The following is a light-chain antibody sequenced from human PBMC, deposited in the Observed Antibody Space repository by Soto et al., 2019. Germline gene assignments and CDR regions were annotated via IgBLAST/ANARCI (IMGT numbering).Light chain of an antibody. CDR2: SNN. J-gene: IGLJ3*02. CDR1: SSNIGSNT. CDR3: AAWDDSLNGWV. V-gene: IGLV1-44*01. Sequence: QSALTQPASVSGSPGQSITISCSGSSSNIGSNTVNWYQQLPGTAPKLLIYSNNQRPSGVPDRFSGSKSGTSASLAISGLQSEDEADYYCAAWDDSLNGWVFGGGTKVTVL.